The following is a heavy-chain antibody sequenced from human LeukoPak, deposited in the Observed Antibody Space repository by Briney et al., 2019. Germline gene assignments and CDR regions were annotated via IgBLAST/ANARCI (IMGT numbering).Heavy chain of an antibody. J-gene: IGHJ3*02. V-gene: IGHV3-7*01. CDR2: IKQDGSEK. Sequence: PGGSLRLSCTASGVTFSSYWMSWVRHAPGKGLGRVAKIKQDGSEKYYVNCVEGRFTLSRDNAKNSLYLQMNSLRAEDTAVYYCARERALGDRTLVGAFAIWGQGTMVTVSS. CDR3: ARERALGDRTLVGAFAI. CDR1: GVTFSSYW. D-gene: IGHD1-26*01.